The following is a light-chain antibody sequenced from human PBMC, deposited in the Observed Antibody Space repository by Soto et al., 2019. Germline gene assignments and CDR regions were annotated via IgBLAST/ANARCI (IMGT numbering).Light chain of an antibody. V-gene: IGKV1-39*01. CDR3: RQHYNTPRT. CDR1: QTISSW. CDR2: TAS. Sequence: DIQMTQSPSTLSGSVGDRVTITCRASQTISSWLAWYQQKPGKAPTLLIYTASNLQSGVPSRVSGSGSGTHVTLTISSLQPEDFATYYCRQHYNTPRTFGQGTKVDIK. J-gene: IGKJ1*01.